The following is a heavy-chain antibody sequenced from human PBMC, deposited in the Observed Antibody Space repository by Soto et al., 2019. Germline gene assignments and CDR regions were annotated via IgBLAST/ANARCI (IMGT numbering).Heavy chain of an antibody. D-gene: IGHD3-10*01. Sequence: QVQLQESGPGLVKPSQTLSLTCTVSGGSISSGDYYWSWIRQPPGKGLEWIGSIYYSGSTYYNPSLKSRVTKSVDTFTNQFSLKLSSVTAADTAVYYSARAQGSGFLVSWGQGTLLTVSS. V-gene: IGHV4-30-4*01. J-gene: IGHJ4*02. CDR1: GGSISSGDYY. CDR2: IYYSGST. CDR3: ARAQGSGFLVS.